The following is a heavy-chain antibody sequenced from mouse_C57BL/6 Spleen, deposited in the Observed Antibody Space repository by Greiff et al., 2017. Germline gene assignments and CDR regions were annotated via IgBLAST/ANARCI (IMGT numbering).Heavy chain of an antibody. V-gene: IGHV1-72*01. D-gene: IGHD1-1*01. J-gene: IGHJ3*01. CDR3: ASDGSSGFAY. CDR2: IAPNSGGT. CDR1: GYTFTSYW. Sequence: QVQLQQPGAELVKPGASVKLSCKASGYTFTSYWMNWVKQRPGRGLGWIGRIAPNSGGTKYNEKFKSKATLTVDKPSSTAQMQLSSLTSEDSAVYCCASDGSSGFAYWGQGTLVTVSA.